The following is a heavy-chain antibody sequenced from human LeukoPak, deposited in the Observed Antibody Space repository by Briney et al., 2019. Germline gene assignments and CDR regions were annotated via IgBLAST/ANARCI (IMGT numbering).Heavy chain of an antibody. CDR2: MNPNSGNT. V-gene: IGHV1-8*01. J-gene: IGHJ6*02. CDR1: GYTFTSYD. CDR3: ARVRSPGYYYYGMDI. Sequence: ASVKVSCRASGYTFTSYDINWLRQATGQGLEWMGWMNPNSGNTGYAQKFQGRVTMTRNTSISTAYMELSSLRSEDTAVYYCARVRSPGYYYYGMDIWGQGTTVTVSS. D-gene: IGHD3-10*01.